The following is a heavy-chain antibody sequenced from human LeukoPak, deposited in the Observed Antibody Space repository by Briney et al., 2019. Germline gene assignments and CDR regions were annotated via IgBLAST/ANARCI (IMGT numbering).Heavy chain of an antibody. CDR3: AKDQDNYYDFSGAAFDI. CDR1: GYMFTSFA. CDR2: ISTANGNT. V-gene: IGHV1-3*03. Sequence: ASVKVSCKTSGYMFTSFAIHWVRQAPGQRLGWMGWISTANGNTKYSQAFQGRVTITRDTSATTVYMELSSLTSEDMAVYYCAKDQDNYYDFSGAAFDIWGQGTMLTVSS. D-gene: IGHD3-22*01. J-gene: IGHJ3*02.